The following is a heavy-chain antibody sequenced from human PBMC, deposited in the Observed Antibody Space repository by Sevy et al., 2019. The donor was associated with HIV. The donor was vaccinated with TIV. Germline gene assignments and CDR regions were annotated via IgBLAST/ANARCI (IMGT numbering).Heavy chain of an antibody. V-gene: IGHV3-23*01. J-gene: IGHJ4*02. CDR2: LIENGVDT. D-gene: IGHD3-10*01. CDR3: VKHYMFAADWAPDS. Sequence: GGSLRLSCAASGFTFNNYAMSWVRQPPGKGLEWVSGLIENGVDTYYSDSVRGRFTISRDNSKNTLYLQMNSLRAEDTAIYYCVKHYMFAADWAPDSWGQGTLVTVSS. CDR1: GFTFNNYA.